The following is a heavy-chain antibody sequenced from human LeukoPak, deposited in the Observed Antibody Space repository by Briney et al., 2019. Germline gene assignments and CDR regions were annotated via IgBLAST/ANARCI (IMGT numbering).Heavy chain of an antibody. Sequence: AASVKVSCKASGGTFSSYTISWVRQAPGQGLEWMGRIIPILGIANYAQKFQGRVTITADKSTSTAYMELSSLRSEDTAEYYCTRGPRAVRAAMGYYYYYMDDWGKGTTVTVSS. CDR1: GGTFSSYT. J-gene: IGHJ6*03. D-gene: IGHD2-2*01. CDR3: TRGPRAVRAAMGYYYYYMDD. V-gene: IGHV1-69*02. CDR2: IIPILGIA.